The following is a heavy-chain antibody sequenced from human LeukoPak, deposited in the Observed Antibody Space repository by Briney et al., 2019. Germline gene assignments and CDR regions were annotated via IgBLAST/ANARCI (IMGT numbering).Heavy chain of an antibody. CDR1: GYSFTSYW. CDR3: ARQVGTVPAAITGWFDP. D-gene: IGHD2-2*02. V-gene: IGHV5-51*01. Sequence: GESLQISCKGSGYSFTSYWIGWVRQLPGKGLEWMGIIYPGDSDTRYSPSFQGQVTISADKSISTAYLQWSSLKASDTAMYYCARQVGTVPAAITGWFDPWGQGTLVTVSS. J-gene: IGHJ5*02. CDR2: IYPGDSDT.